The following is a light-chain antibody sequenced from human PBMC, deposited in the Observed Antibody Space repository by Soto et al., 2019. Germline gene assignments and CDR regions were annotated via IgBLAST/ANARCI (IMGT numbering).Light chain of an antibody. CDR2: AAS. CDR3: QKYKSAPPFT. J-gene: IGKJ3*01. Sequence: DIQMTQSPSSLSASVGDRVTITCRASQGITNYLAWYQQKPGKVPKLLIHAASTLQSGVPSRFSGSGSGTAFTLTISSLQPEDVATYYCQKYKSAPPFTFGPGTKVDIK. CDR1: QGITNY. V-gene: IGKV1-27*01.